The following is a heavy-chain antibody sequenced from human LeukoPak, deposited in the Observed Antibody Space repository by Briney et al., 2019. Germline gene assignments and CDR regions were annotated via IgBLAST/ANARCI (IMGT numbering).Heavy chain of an antibody. CDR2: INPSSGGT. Sequence: GASVKVSCKASGYTFTGYYMHWVRQAPGQGLEWMGRINPSSGGTNYAQKFQGRVTMTRDTSISTAYMELSRLRSDDTAVYYCARDGGVYYDSSGYYRSDYWGRGTLVTVSS. D-gene: IGHD3-22*01. J-gene: IGHJ4*02. CDR3: ARDGGVYYDSSGYYRSDY. V-gene: IGHV1-2*06. CDR1: GYTFTGYY.